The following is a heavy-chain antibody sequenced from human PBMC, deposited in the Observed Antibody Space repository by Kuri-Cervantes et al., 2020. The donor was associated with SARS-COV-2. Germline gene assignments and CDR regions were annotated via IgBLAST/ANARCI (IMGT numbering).Heavy chain of an antibody. CDR3: YCAPKEGFDS. CDR1: ETTFPNYD. V-gene: IGHV1-8*01. J-gene: IGHJ4*02. CDR2: VKTNSGNT. Sequence: ASVKVSCKTPETTFPNYDINWVRQATGQGLEWMGMVKTNSGNTLYAQFFQGRVTMTRDISTSTVHMELSSLTSEDTAIYYCYCAPKEGFDSWGQGTLVTVSS. D-gene: IGHD2-21*01.